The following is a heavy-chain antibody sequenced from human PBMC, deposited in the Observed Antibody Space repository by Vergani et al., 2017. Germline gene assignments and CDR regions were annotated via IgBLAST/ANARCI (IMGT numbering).Heavy chain of an antibody. CDR3: AKSRYYYDSSGYLPLDY. Sequence: EVQLVETGGGLIQPGGSLRLSCAASGFTVSSNYMSWVRQAPGKGLEWVSVIYSGGSTYYADSVKGRFTISRDNSKNTLYLQMNSLRAEDTAVYYCAKSRYYYDSSGYLPLDYWGQGTLVTVSS. D-gene: IGHD3-22*01. CDR1: GFTVSSNY. CDR2: IYSGGST. J-gene: IGHJ4*02. V-gene: IGHV3-53*02.